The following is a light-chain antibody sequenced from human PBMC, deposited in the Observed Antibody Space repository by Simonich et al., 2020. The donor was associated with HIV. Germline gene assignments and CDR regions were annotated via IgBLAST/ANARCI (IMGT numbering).Light chain of an antibody. CDR3: QQYYITPHT. V-gene: IGKV3-15*01. J-gene: IGKJ1*01. CDR1: QSVSSN. CDR2: GAS. Sequence: EIVMTQSPATLSVSPGERATLSCRARQSVSSNLAWYQQKPGQAPRLLIYGASTRATGIPARFSGSGSGTDFTLTINSLQAEDVAVYYCQQYYITPHTFGQGTKVEIK.